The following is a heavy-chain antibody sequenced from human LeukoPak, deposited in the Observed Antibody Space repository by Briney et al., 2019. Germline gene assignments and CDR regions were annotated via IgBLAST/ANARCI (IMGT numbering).Heavy chain of an antibody. CDR2: ISGGGDTT. CDR1: GFTVSSNY. J-gene: IGHJ3*02. D-gene: IGHD1-26*01. CDR3: AKGLWVGATTVAFRI. Sequence: RAGGSLRLSCAASGFTVSSNYMTWVRQAPGKGLEWVSGISGGGDTTHYAVSVKGRFTISRDNPKNSLHLQMSSPRAEDTAVYYCAKGLWVGATTVAFRIWGQGTMVTVS. V-gene: IGHV3-23*01.